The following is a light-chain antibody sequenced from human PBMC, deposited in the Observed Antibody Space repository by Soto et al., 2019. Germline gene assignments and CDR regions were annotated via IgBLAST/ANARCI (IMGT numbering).Light chain of an antibody. CDR3: QQYNNWPPRT. CDR2: GAS. CDR1: QSVRSN. V-gene: IGKV3-15*01. Sequence: EILLTQSQATLSDSPGDRATLSCRANQSVRSNLAWYQQRPGQAPRLLIYGASTRAAGVPARFSGSGSGTEFTLTISSLQSEDFAVYYCQQYNNWPPRTFGQGTKVDIK. J-gene: IGKJ1*01.